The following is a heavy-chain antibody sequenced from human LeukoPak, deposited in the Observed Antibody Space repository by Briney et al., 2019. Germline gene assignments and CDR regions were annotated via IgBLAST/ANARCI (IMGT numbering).Heavy chain of an antibody. CDR2: IYYSGST. D-gene: IGHD1-26*01. CDR3: ARGGSYYGYFDY. J-gene: IGHJ4*02. Sequence: SEXXSLTCTVSGGSISSYYWGWIRQPPGKGLEWIGYIYYSGSTNYNPSLTSRVTISVDASKNQFSLKLSSVTAADTAVYYCARGGSYYGYFDYWGQGTLVTVSS. V-gene: IGHV4-59*01. CDR1: GGSISSYY.